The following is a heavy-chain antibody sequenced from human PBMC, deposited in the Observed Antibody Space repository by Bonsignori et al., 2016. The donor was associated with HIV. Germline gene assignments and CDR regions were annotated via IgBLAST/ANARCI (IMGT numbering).Heavy chain of an antibody. CDR3: ARSTYGDYGYRYYYYYMDV. Sequence: ASVKVSCKASGYTFTSYGISWVRQAPGQGLEWMGWISAYNGNTNYAQKLQGRVTMTTDTSTSTAYMELRSLRSDDTAVYYCARSTYGDYGYRYYYYYMDVWGKGTTVTVSS. V-gene: IGHV1-18*01. CDR1: GYTFTSYG. CDR2: ISAYNGNT. J-gene: IGHJ6*03. D-gene: IGHD4-17*01.